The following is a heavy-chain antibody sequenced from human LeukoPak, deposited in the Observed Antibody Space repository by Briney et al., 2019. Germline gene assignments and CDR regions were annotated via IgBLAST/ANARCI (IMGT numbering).Heavy chain of an antibody. J-gene: IGHJ3*02. CDR1: GFTFSSYA. V-gene: IGHV3-66*01. CDR2: IYSGGST. D-gene: IGHD2-15*01. CDR3: ARDVGRSDAFDI. Sequence: GGSLRLSCAASGFTFSSYAMSWVRQAPGKGLEWVSVIYSGGSTYYADSVKGRFTISRDNSKNTLYLQMNSLRAEDTAVYYCARDVGRSDAFDIWGQGTMVTVSS.